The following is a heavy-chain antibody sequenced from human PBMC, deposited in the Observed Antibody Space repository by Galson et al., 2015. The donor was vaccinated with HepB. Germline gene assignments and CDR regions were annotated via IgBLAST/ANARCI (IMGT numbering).Heavy chain of an antibody. CDR3: LASEGSGSPTLPYYYYMDV. CDR1: GFTFSNAR. CDR2: IKSKTDGGTT. D-gene: IGHD3-10*01. J-gene: IGHJ6*03. Sequence: SLRLSCAASGFTFSNARMSWVRQAPGKGLEWVGRIKSKTDGGTTDYAAPVKGRFTISRDDSKNTLYLQMNSLKTEDTAVYYCLASEGSGSPTLPYYYYMDVWGKGTTVTVSS. V-gene: IGHV3-15*01.